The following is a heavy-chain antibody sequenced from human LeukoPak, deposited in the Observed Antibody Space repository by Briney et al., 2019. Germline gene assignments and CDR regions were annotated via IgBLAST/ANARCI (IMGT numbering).Heavy chain of an antibody. V-gene: IGHV1-69*04. D-gene: IGHD2-2*01. CDR2: IIPILGIA. CDR1: GGTFSSYA. CDR3: ARELSTVPCWFDP. Sequence: EASVKVSCKASGGTFSSYAISWVRQAPGQGGEWMGRIIPILGIANYAQKFQGRVTITADKSTSTAYMELSSLRSEDTAVYYCARELSTVPCWFDPWGQGTLVTVSS. J-gene: IGHJ5*02.